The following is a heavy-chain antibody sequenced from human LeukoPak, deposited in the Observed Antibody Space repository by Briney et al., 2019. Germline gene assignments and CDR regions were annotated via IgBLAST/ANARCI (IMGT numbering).Heavy chain of an antibody. V-gene: IGHV4-39*01. CDR2: IYYSGST. CDR3: ARHDRSGWYLNWFDP. J-gene: IGHJ5*02. CDR1: GGSISSSSYY. Sequence: SETQSLTCTVSGGSISSSSYYWGWIRQPPGKGLEWIGSIYYSGSTYYNPSLKSRVTISVDTSKNQFSLKLSSVTAADTAVYYCARHDRSGWYLNWFDPWGQGTLVTVSS. D-gene: IGHD6-19*01.